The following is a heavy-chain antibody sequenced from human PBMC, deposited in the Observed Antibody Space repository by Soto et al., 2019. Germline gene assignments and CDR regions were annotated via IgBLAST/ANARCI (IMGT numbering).Heavy chain of an antibody. CDR1: VFTFSSYA. J-gene: IGHJ4*02. CDR3: AKAGPNCSGGSCYLFANY. Sequence: GGSPRLSCAASVFTFSSYAMIWVRQAPGKGLEWVSAISGSGGSTYYADSVKGRFTISRDNSKNTLYLQMNSLRAEDTAVYYCAKAGPNCSGGSCYLFANYWGQGTLVTVSS. D-gene: IGHD2-15*01. V-gene: IGHV3-23*01. CDR2: ISGSGGST.